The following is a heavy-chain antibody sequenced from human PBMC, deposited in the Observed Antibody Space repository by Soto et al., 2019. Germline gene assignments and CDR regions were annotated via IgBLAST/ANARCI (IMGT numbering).Heavy chain of an antibody. Sequence: PGGSLRLSCAASGFTFSSYAMSWVRQAPGKGLEWVSAISGSGGSTYYADSMKGRFTISRDNSKNTLYLQMNSLRAEDTAVYYCAKDIKEGYSYANYYYYGMDVWGQGTTVTVSS. CDR3: AKDIKEGYSYANYYYYGMDV. D-gene: IGHD5-18*01. J-gene: IGHJ6*02. CDR2: ISGSGGST. CDR1: GFTFSSYA. V-gene: IGHV3-23*01.